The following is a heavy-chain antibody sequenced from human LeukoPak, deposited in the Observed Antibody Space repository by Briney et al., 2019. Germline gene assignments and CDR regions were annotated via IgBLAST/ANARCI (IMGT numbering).Heavy chain of an antibody. CDR2: IKQDGSEK. Sequence: GGSLRLSCAASGFMLSSYWMSWVRQAPAKGLELVANIKQDGSEKYYVDSVKGRFTISRDNAKNSLFLQMNRLRAEDTAVYFCAREGSQSASGTYPGNDWGQGTLVTVSS. CDR1: GFMLSSYW. V-gene: IGHV3-7*01. J-gene: IGHJ4*02. D-gene: IGHD1-26*01. CDR3: AREGSQSASGTYPGND.